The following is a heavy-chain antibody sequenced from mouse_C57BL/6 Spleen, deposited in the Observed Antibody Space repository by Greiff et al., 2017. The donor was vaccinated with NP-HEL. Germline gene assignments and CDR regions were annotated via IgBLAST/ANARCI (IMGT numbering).Heavy chain of an antibody. CDR2: ISDGGSYT. V-gene: IGHV5-4*01. D-gene: IGHD3-2*01. CDR3: ARYPLDSSDPYFDY. J-gene: IGHJ2*01. CDR1: GFTFSSYA. Sequence: EVLLVESGGGLVKPGGSLKLSCAASGFTFSSYAMSWVSQTPEKRLEWVATISDGGSYTYYPDNVKGRFTISRDNAKNNLYLQMSHLTSEDTAMYYCARYPLDSSDPYFDYWGHGTTLTVSS.